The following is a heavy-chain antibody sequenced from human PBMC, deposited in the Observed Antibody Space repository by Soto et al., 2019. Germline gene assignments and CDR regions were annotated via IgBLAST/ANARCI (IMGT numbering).Heavy chain of an antibody. CDR2: LIPIFGTA. CDR1: GGTFSSYA. J-gene: IGHJ5*02. Sequence: QVQLVQSGAEVKKPGSSVKVSCKASGGTFSSYAISWVRQAPGQGLEWMGGLIPIFGTANYAQKFQGRVASTADEATSTAYMGLSSRRSGDTAVYYGARDGLDYESRGESLKNWFDPWGQGTLVTVSS. D-gene: IGHD3-22*01. CDR3: ARDGLDYESRGESLKNWFDP. V-gene: IGHV1-69*01.